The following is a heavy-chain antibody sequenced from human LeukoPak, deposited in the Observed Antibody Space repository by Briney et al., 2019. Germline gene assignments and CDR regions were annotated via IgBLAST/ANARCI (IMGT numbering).Heavy chain of an antibody. CDR2: IYTSGST. J-gene: IGHJ5*02. Sequence: SETLSLTCTVSGGSISSYYWSWIRQPAGKGLEWIGRIYTSGSTNYNPSLKSRVTMSVDTSKNQFSLKLSSVTAADTAVYYCVRDGRYCSGGSCFQLDPWGQGTLVTVSS. V-gene: IGHV4-4*07. D-gene: IGHD2-15*01. CDR1: GGSISSYY. CDR3: VRDGRYCSGGSCFQLDP.